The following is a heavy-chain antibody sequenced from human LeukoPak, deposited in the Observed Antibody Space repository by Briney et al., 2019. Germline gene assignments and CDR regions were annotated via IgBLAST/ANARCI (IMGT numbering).Heavy chain of an antibody. D-gene: IGHD2-2*01. CDR2: IIPIFGTA. CDR3: ESSSTSPDAFDM. V-gene: IGHV1-69*13. Sequence: SVKVSCKASGGTFSSYAISWVRQAPGQGLEWMGGIIPIFGTANYAQKFQGRVTITADESTSTAYMELSSLRSEDTAVYYCESSSTSPDAFDMWGQGTMVTVSS. CDR1: GGTFSSYA. J-gene: IGHJ3*02.